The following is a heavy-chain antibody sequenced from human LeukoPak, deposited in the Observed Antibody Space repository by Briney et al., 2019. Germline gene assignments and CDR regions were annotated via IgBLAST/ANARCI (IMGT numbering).Heavy chain of an antibody. D-gene: IGHD6-25*01. CDR3: SRAPYSSAPYLEYFQH. CDR1: GFSFYDYS. V-gene: IGHV3-21*01. CDR2: ISGSSTYI. Sequence: GGSLRLSCTGSGFSFYDYSMNWVRLAPGKGLEWVSCISGSSTYIYYADSVKGRFSISRDNAKKSMYLQMNSLRAEDTAVYYCSRAPYSSAPYLEYFQHWGHGTLVTVSS. J-gene: IGHJ1*01.